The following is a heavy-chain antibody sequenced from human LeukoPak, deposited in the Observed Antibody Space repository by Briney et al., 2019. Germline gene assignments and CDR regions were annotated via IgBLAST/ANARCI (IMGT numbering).Heavy chain of an antibody. CDR1: GVTFSSYW. CDR2: ISGSGGST. J-gene: IGHJ5*02. Sequence: GGSLRLSCAASGVTFSSYWMSWVRQPPGKGLEWVSAISGSGGSTYYADSMKGRFTISRDNSKNTLYLQMNSLRAEDTAVYYCAKDQGRNWFDPWGQGTLVTVSS. V-gene: IGHV3-23*01. CDR3: AKDQGRNWFDP.